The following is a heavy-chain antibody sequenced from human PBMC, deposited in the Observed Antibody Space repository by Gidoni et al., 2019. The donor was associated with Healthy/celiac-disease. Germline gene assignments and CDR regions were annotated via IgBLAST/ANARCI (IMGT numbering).Heavy chain of an antibody. Sequence: QVQLQESGPGLVKPSETLSLTCTVPGGSISSYYLSWIRQPAGKGLEWSGRIYTSGSTNYNPALKSRVTMSVDTSKNQFSLKLSSVTAADTAVYYCARDYSNYAHYYYYGMDVWGQGTTVTVSS. CDR3: ARDYSNYAHYYYYGMDV. CDR2: IYTSGST. V-gene: IGHV4-4*07. J-gene: IGHJ6*02. CDR1: GGSISSYY. D-gene: IGHD4-4*01.